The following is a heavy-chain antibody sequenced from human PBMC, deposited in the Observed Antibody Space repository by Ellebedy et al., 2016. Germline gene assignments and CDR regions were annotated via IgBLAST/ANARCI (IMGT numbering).Heavy chain of an antibody. V-gene: IGHV3-74*01. Sequence: GGSLRLSCAASGFTFSTYWMHWVRQAPGKGLVWVSRIRGDGDGTSYADSVKGRFALSRDNAKNTLYLQMNSLRAEDTAVYYCSRHTDYALDYWGQGALVTVSS. J-gene: IGHJ4*02. CDR2: IRGDGDGT. CDR1: GFTFSTYW. D-gene: IGHD4-17*01. CDR3: SRHTDYALDY.